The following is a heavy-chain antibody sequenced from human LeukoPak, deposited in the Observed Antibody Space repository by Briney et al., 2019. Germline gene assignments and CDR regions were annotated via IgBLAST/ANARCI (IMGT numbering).Heavy chain of an antibody. Sequence: PGGSLRLSCAASGFTFSSYWMNWARQAPGKGLEWVASINHNGNVNYYVDSVKGRFTISRDNAKNSLYLQMNSLRAEDTAVYYCAKDRYDYWGQGTLVTVSS. V-gene: IGHV3-7*01. CDR1: GFTFSSYW. CDR3: AKDRYDY. CDR2: INHNGNVN. J-gene: IGHJ4*02.